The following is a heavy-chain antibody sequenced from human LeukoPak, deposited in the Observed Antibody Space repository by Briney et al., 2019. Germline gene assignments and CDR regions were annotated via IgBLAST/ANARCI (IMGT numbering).Heavy chain of an antibody. Sequence: SETLSLTCTVSGESISGFYWNWIRQPPGKGLEWIGYVYYSGSTNYNPSLKSRVTISVDRSKNQFSLKLSSVTAADTAVYYCARVLLDPAAFDIWGQGTMVTVSS. CDR3: ARVLLDPAAFDI. CDR1: GESISGFY. D-gene: IGHD1-1*01. J-gene: IGHJ3*02. CDR2: VYYSGST. V-gene: IGHV4-59*12.